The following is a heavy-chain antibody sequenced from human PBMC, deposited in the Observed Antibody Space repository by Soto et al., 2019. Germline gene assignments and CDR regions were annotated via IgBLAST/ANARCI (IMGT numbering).Heavy chain of an antibody. V-gene: IGHV4-59*01. CDR2: IYYSGST. CDR1: GGSISSYY. J-gene: IGHJ4*02. CDR3: ARGSNWSDFDY. D-gene: IGHD6-13*01. Sequence: SETLSLTCTVSGGSISSYYWSWIRQPPGKGLEWIGYIYYSGSTNYNPSLKSRVTISVDTSKNQFSLKLSSVTAADTAVYYCARGSNWSDFDYWGQGTLVTVSS.